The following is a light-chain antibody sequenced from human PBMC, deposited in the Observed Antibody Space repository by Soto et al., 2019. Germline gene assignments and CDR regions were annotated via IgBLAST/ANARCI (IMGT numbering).Light chain of an antibody. Sequence: EMVMTQSPVTLSVSPGERVTLSCRASQSVSRNLAWYQQKPGQTPRLLIYGASTRVTGVPARFSGSGSGTEFTLTISSLQSEDFAVYYCHQYNNWPPTFGRGTKVEIK. J-gene: IGKJ1*01. CDR2: GAS. V-gene: IGKV3-15*01. CDR1: QSVSRN. CDR3: HQYNNWPPT.